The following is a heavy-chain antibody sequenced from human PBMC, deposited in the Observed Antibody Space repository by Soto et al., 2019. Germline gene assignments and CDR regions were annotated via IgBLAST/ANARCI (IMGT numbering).Heavy chain of an antibody. CDR3: ARGSIFGVVLNAFDI. J-gene: IGHJ3*02. Sequence: QVQLQESGPGLVKPSQTLSLTCAVSGGSISGNGYYWNWIRQHPGKGLEWIGYISYSGRTFYSPSLKSRVTTSLDTSKNQFSLKVSSVTAADTAIYYCARGSIFGVVLNAFDIWGQGTMVAVSS. CDR1: GGSISGNGYY. CDR2: ISYSGRT. V-gene: IGHV4-31*11. D-gene: IGHD3-3*01.